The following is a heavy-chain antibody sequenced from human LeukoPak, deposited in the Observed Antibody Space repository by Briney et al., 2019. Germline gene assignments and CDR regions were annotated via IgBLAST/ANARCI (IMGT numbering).Heavy chain of an antibody. Sequence: PGGSLRLSCAASGFTFSSYGMHWVRQAPGKGLEWVAVISYDGSNKYYADSVKGRFTISRDNSKNTLYLQMNSPRAEDTAVYYCAKDLWFGEFDAFDIWGQGTMVTVSS. CDR1: GFTFSSYG. CDR3: AKDLWFGEFDAFDI. CDR2: ISYDGSNK. J-gene: IGHJ3*02. D-gene: IGHD3-10*01. V-gene: IGHV3-30*18.